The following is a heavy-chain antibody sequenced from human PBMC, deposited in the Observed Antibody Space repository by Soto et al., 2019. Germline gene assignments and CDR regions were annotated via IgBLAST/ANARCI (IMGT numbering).Heavy chain of an antibody. J-gene: IGHJ4*01. D-gene: IGHD3-22*01. CDR1: GFSLRNNW. Sequence: PGGSLRLSCAASGFSLRNNWMHWVRQAPGKGLVWVSTIDTDGSSIRIADSVKGRFTISRDNAKNTLYLQMNSLRAEDTAVYYCARFGTYYDTSGFLYWGHGTLVTVSS. CDR2: IDTDGSSI. CDR3: ARFGTYYDTSGFLY. V-gene: IGHV3-74*01.